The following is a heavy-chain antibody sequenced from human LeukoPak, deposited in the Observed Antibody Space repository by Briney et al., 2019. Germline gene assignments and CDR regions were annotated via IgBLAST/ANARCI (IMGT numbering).Heavy chain of an antibody. V-gene: IGHV1-8*03. Sequence: GASVKVSCKASGYTFTSYDINWVRQATGQGLEWMGWMNPNSGNTGYAQKFQGRVTITADESTSTAYMELSSLRSEDTAVYYCARDGRSNEVVPAATYYYYYYMDVWGKGTTVTVSS. CDR1: GYTFTSYD. D-gene: IGHD2-2*01. CDR3: ARDGRSNEVVPAATYYYYYYMDV. CDR2: MNPNSGNT. J-gene: IGHJ6*03.